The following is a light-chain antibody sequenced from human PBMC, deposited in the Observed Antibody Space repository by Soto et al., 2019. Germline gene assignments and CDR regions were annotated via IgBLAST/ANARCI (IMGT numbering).Light chain of an antibody. CDR2: GAS. J-gene: IGKJ1*01. CDR3: QQYGWSPWT. Sequence: EIVLTQSPGTLSLSPGERATLSCRASQSVRSSYLAWYQQKPGQAPRLLIYGASSRATGIPDRFSGSGSGTDFTLTISRLEPEDFAVYYCQQYGWSPWTFGQGTKVEIK. V-gene: IGKV3-20*01. CDR1: QSVRSSY.